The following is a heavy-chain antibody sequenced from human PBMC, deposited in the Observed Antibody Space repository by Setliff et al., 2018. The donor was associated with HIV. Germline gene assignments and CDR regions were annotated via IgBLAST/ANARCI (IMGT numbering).Heavy chain of an antibody. J-gene: IGHJ4*02. Sequence: SETLSLTCTVSGGSISSSSYYWGLIRQPPGKGLEWIGHISYSGTTNYNPSLKSRVTISVDTSKNQFSLKLTSVTTADTAMYYCAGRGGYNDWYFDYWGQGALVTVSS. CDR3: AGRGGYNDWYFDY. D-gene: IGHD5-12*01. V-gene: IGHV4-61*05. CDR2: ISYSGTT. CDR1: GGSISSSSYY.